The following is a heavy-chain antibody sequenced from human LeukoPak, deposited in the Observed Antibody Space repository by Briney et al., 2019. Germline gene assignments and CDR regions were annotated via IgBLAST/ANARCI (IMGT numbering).Heavy chain of an antibody. J-gene: IGHJ4*02. D-gene: IGHD3-22*01. V-gene: IGHV4-59*08. CDR2: SCDNGNS. CDR3: ARHGDYSDSRTPDFDY. CDR1: GGSISSYY. Sequence: SETLSLTCTVSGGSISSYYWSWIRQPPGKGLEWIAYSCDNGNSNYNPSLKSRVTASVDTSKNQFSLKRSSVTAADTAVYYCARHGDYSDSRTPDFDYWGQGTLVTVSS.